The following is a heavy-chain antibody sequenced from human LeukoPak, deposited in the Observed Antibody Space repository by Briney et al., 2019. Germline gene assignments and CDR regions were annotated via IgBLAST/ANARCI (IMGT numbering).Heavy chain of an antibody. J-gene: IGHJ3*02. Sequence: GGSLRLSCAASGFVFSSYWMSWVRQAPGKGLEWVANIKQDGSDKQYVDSVKGRFTISRDNAKNSLYLQTDSLRAEDSAVYYCVSGLYDSSSYNTFHIWGQGTTVTVSS. CDR3: VSGLYDSSSYNTFHI. V-gene: IGHV3-7*01. D-gene: IGHD3-22*01. CDR2: IKQDGSDK. CDR1: GFVFSSYW.